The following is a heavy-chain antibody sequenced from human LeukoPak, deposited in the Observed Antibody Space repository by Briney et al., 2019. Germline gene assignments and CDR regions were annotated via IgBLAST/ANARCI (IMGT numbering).Heavy chain of an antibody. V-gene: IGHV3-48*01. CDR3: ARDRGGAYDFWSGYYTGYFDY. Sequence: GGSLRLSCAASGFTFSRYSMTWVRQAPGKGLEWISFISSSRSTTYYADSVKGRFTTSRDNAKNSLYLQMNSLRAEDTAVYYCARDRGGAYDFWSGYYTGYFDYWGQGTLVPVSS. CDR2: ISSSRSTT. CDR1: GFTFSRYS. D-gene: IGHD3-3*01. J-gene: IGHJ4*02.